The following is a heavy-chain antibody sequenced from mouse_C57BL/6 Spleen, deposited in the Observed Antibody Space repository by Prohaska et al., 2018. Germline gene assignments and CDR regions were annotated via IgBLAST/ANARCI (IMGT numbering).Heavy chain of an antibody. CDR3: ARECDFEY. V-gene: IGHV1-26*01. CDR1: GYTFTDYY. Sequence: EVQLQQSAPELVKPGASVKISFKASGYTFTDYYMNWVKQSHGKSLEWIGDINPNNDGTSYNQKFKGKATLTVDKFSSTADMELRSMTSEDSAVYYCARECDFEYWGQGTTLTVSS. CDR2: INPNNDGT. J-gene: IGHJ2*01. D-gene: IGHD6-1*01.